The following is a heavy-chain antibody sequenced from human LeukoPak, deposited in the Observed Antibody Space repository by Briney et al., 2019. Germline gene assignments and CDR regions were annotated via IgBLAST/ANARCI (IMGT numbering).Heavy chain of an antibody. CDR1: GYTFTSYD. J-gene: IGHJ5*02. Sequence: ASVKVSCKASGYTFTSYDINWVRQATGQGLEWMGWMNPNSGNTGYAQKFQGRVTMTRNTSISTAYMELSSLRSEDTAVYYCARWRAAARRRNVGANWFDPWGQGTLVIVSS. D-gene: IGHD6-6*01. V-gene: IGHV1-8*01. CDR3: ARWRAAARRRNVGANWFDP. CDR2: MNPNSGNT.